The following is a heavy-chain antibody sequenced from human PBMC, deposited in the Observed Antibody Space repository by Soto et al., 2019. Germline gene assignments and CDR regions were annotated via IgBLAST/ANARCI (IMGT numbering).Heavy chain of an antibody. J-gene: IGHJ2*01. CDR1: GYTFTAYY. D-gene: IGHD3-10*01. V-gene: IGHV1-2*04. Sequence: QVQLVQSGPEVKKPGASVKVSCRASGYTFTAYYIHWVRQAPGQGLEGVGWINAHSGGTNYAQKFQDWVTMTRDTSITTASLELSRLRSDATAVYYCARAPGAGASVLLNWYFELWGHGTLVTVSS. CDR2: INAHSGGT. CDR3: ARAPGAGASVLLNWYFEL.